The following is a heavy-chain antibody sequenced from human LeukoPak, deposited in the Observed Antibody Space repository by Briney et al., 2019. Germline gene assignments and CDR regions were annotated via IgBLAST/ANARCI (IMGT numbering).Heavy chain of an antibody. CDR1: GLTFSNVW. J-gene: IGHJ6*02. CDR3: STGSGVSCYRCRYYYYGMDV. D-gene: IGHD2-15*01. V-gene: IGHV3-15*07. Sequence: GGSLRLSCAASGLTFSNVWINWVRQAPGKGLEWVGRIKSKTDGGTTDYAAPVKGRFTISRDDSTNTLYLQMNSPRTEDTAVYYCSTGSGVSCYRCRYYYYGMDVWGQGTTVTVSS. CDR2: IKSKTDGGTT.